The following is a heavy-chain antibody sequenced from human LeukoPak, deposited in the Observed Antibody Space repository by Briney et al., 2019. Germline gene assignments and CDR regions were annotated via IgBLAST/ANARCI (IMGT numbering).Heavy chain of an antibody. D-gene: IGHD3-22*01. J-gene: IGHJ4*02. CDR2: INPSGGST. V-gene: IGHV1-46*01. Sequence: ASVKVSCKASGYTFTSYYMHWVRQAPGQGLEWMGIINPSGGSTSYAQKFQGRVTMTRDTSTSTVYMELSSLRSEDTAVYYCATVVMVRSGSYYFDYWGQGTLVTVSS. CDR1: GYTFTSYY. CDR3: ATVVMVRSGSYYFDY.